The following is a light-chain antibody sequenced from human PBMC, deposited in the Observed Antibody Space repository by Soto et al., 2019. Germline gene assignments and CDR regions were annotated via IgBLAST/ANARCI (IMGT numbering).Light chain of an antibody. CDR1: SSDVGSYNL. Sequence: QSVLTKPASVTGSPGQSITISCTGTSSDVGSYNLVSWYQQHPGKAPKLMIYEVSKWPSGVSNRFSGSKSGNMASLTISGLQAEDEADYYCCSYAGSSTFYVFGTGTKVTVL. V-gene: IGLV2-23*02. CDR2: EVS. CDR3: CSYAGSSTFYV. J-gene: IGLJ1*01.